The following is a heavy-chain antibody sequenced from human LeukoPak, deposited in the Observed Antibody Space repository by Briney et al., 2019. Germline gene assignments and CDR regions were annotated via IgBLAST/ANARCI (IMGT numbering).Heavy chain of an antibody. V-gene: IGHV4-39*07. J-gene: IGHJ4*02. CDR1: GGSISSSSYY. Sequence: SETLSLTCTVSGGSISSSSYYWGWIRQPPGKGLEWIGSIYHSGSTYYNPSLKSRVTVSVDTSKNQFSLKLSSVTAADTAVYYCARGSSSSWYERYFDYWGQGTLVTVSS. CDR2: IYHSGST. CDR3: ARGSSSSWYERYFDY. D-gene: IGHD6-13*01.